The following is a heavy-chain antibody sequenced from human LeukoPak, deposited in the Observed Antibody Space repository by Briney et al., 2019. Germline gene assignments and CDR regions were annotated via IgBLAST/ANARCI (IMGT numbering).Heavy chain of an antibody. V-gene: IGHV3-30*03. Sequence: GGSLRLSCAASGFTFSSYGMHWVRQAPGKGLEWVTVISYDGSNKYYADSVKGRFTISRDNSKNTLYLQMNSLRAEDTAVYYCASPQRGYGGYFDYWGQGTLVTVSS. J-gene: IGHJ4*02. D-gene: IGHD4-23*01. CDR1: GFTFSSYG. CDR3: ASPQRGYGGYFDY. CDR2: ISYDGSNK.